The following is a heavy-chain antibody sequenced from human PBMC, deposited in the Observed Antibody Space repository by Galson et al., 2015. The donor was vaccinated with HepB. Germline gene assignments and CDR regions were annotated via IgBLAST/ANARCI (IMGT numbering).Heavy chain of an antibody. CDR1: GFTFSSYS. J-gene: IGHJ4*02. Sequence: SLRLSCAASGFTFSSYSMNWVRQAPGKGLEWVSSISSSSSYIYYEDSVKGRFTISRDNAKNSLYLQMNSLRAEDTAVYYCARDTQGGYSGYAPYYFDYWGQGTLVTVSS. CDR3: ARDTQGGYSGYAPYYFDY. D-gene: IGHD5-12*01. CDR2: ISSSSSYI. V-gene: IGHV3-21*01.